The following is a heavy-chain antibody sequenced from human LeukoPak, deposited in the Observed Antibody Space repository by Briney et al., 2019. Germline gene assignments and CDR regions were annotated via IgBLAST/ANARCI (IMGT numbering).Heavy chain of an antibody. V-gene: IGHV4-59*12. Sequence: PSETLSLTCTVSGGSISSYYWSWIRQPPGKGLEWIGYIYYSGSTNYNPSLKSRVTMSVDTSKNQFSLKLSSVTAADTAVYYCARDRSSGYYDYWGQGTLVTVSS. D-gene: IGHD3-22*01. CDR1: GGSISSYY. CDR2: IYYSGST. CDR3: ARDRSSGYYDY. J-gene: IGHJ4*02.